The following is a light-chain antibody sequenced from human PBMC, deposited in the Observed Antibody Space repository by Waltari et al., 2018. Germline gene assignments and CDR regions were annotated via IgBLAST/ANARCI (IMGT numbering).Light chain of an antibody. CDR2: ATS. V-gene: IGKV1-39*01. CDR3: LQSFSTPRYS. CDR1: QNIGYY. J-gene: IGKJ2*03. Sequence: DIQMTQSPSSLSASVGDRVTITCRASQNIGYYLNWYQQKPGKAPNLLIYATSTLQSGVPSRFSGTGSGTDFTLTISSLQPEDFAAYYCLQSFSTPRYSFGQGTKLEIK.